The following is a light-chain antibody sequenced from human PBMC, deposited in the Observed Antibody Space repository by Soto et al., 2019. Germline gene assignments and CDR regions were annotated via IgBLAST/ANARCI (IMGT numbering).Light chain of an antibody. J-gene: IGKJ5*01. CDR1: QSVSSY. Sequence: EIVLTQSPATLSLSPGERATLSCRASQSVSSYLAWYQQKPGQAPRLLIYDASNRATGIPARFSGSGSGTDFNLNISSLETEDFAVYYCQKRSNWPPRGINFGQGTRLE. V-gene: IGKV3-11*01. CDR2: DAS. CDR3: QKRSNWPPRGIN.